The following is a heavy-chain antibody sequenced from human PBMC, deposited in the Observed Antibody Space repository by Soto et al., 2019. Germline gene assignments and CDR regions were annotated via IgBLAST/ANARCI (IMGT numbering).Heavy chain of an antibody. CDR1: GFTFDDYA. J-gene: IGHJ4*02. CDR3: AIVISYSSSSPFDY. Sequence: GGSLRLSCAASGFTFDDYAMHWVRQAPGKGLEWVSGISWNSGSIGYADSVKGRFTISRDNAKNSLYLQMNSLRAEDTALYYCAIVISYSSSSPFDYWGQGTLVTVSS. CDR2: ISWNSGSI. D-gene: IGHD6-6*01. V-gene: IGHV3-9*01.